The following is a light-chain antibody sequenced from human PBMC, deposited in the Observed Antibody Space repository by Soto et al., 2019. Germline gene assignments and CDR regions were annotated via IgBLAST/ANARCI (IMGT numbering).Light chain of an antibody. CDR1: QSVGTS. CDR3: QQRSQWPLT. V-gene: IGKV3-11*01. CDR2: DTF. J-gene: IGKJ4*02. Sequence: EIVLTQSPATLSLSPGERATLSCRASQSVGTSLEWFQQKPGQAPSLLIFDTFNRATGIPARFSGSGSGTDFTLPISNLEPDDFAVYYCQQRSQWPLTFGGGTKVEIK.